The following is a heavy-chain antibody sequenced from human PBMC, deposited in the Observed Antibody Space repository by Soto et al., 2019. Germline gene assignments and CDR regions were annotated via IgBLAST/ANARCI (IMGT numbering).Heavy chain of an antibody. V-gene: IGHV4-39*01. CDR1: GHSMSNTDYF. CDR2: LFYTGHT. D-gene: IGHD3-10*01. J-gene: IGHJ4*02. Sequence: SETLSLTCTVSGHSMSNTDYFWGWIRQTPWNDLLWIWSLFYTGHTYYNSSLLSRVTISSDTSKNQFSLKLTSVTAADAAVYFCACYGLVSSFGSLLEYWGQGALVTVSS. CDR3: ACYGLVSSFGSLLEY.